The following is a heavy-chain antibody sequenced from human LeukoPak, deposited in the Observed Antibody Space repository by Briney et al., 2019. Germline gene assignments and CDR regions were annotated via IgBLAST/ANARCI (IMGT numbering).Heavy chain of an antibody. CDR2: IYYSGSI. CDR3: ARGGFGGRTDWFDP. V-gene: IGHV4-59*01. Sequence: SETLSPTCTVSGGSISSYYWSWIRQPPGKGLEWIGYIYYSGSINYNPSLKSRVTISVDTSKNQFSLKLSSVTAADTAVYYCARGGFGGRTDWFDPWGQGTLVTVSS. CDR1: GGSISSYY. D-gene: IGHD3-10*01. J-gene: IGHJ5*02.